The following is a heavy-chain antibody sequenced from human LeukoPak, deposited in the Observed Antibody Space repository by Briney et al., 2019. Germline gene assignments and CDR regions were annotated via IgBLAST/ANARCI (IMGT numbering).Heavy chain of an antibody. Sequence: PSQTLSLTCAVSGGSISSGGYSWSWIRQPPGKGLEWIGYIYHSGSTYYNPSLKSRVTMSVDMSKNQFSLRLSSVTAADTAVYYCVRTYSIGWSLGVFDIWGQGTMVTVSS. D-gene: IGHD6-19*01. CDR2: IYHSGST. J-gene: IGHJ3*02. CDR1: GGSISSGGYS. V-gene: IGHV4-30-2*01. CDR3: VRTYSIGWSLGVFDI.